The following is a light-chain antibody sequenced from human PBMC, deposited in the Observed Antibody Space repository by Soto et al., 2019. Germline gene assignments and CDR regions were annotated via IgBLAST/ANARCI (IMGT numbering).Light chain of an antibody. CDR3: CSYAGSYIYV. V-gene: IGLV2-11*01. CDR1: SSDVGGYNY. J-gene: IGLJ1*01. Sequence: SALTQPPSASGSPGQSVAISCTGTSSDVGGYNYVSWYQQHPGKAPKLMIYDVSQRPSGVPDRFSGSKSGNTASLTISGLLAEDEADYYCCSYAGSYIYVFGTGTKVTVL. CDR2: DVS.